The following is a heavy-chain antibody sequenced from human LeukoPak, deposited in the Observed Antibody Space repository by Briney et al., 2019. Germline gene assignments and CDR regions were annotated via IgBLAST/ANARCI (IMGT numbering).Heavy chain of an antibody. Sequence: SQTLSLTCVVSGDSVSSKNGAWNWIRQSPSRGLEWLGRTYYRSKWYNDYAESMEGRMTISQDTSKNQYSLHLNSVTPDDMAVYYCARDFGTTGWHTFDYWGQGTLVTVFS. CDR3: ARDFGTTGWHTFDY. V-gene: IGHV6-1*01. CDR2: TYYRSKWYN. J-gene: IGHJ4*02. D-gene: IGHD6-19*01. CDR1: GDSVSSKNGA.